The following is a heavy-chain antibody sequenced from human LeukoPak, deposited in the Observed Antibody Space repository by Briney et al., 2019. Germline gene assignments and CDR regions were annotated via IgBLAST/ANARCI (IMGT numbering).Heavy chain of an antibody. CDR1: GFTLSSYA. CDR2: ISVSGNT. D-gene: IGHD2-15*01. Sequence: PGGSLRLSCAASGFTLSSYAMSWVRQGPGKGLEWVSAISVSGNTYHADSVKGRFIISRDSSKNTLYLQMNSLRAEDAAVYYCAKAPVTTCSGAYCYPFDYWGQGTLVAVSS. V-gene: IGHV3-23*01. J-gene: IGHJ4*02. CDR3: AKAPVTTCSGAYCYPFDY.